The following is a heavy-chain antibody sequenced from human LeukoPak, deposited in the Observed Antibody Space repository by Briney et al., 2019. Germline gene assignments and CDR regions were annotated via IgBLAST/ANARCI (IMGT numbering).Heavy chain of an antibody. Sequence: GGSLRLTCAASGFTFSSYSMNWVRQAPGKGLEWVSSISSSSSYIYYADSVKGRFTISRDNAKNSLYLQMNSLRAEDTAVYYCARSNRSTAMDLGYYYYYYMDVWGKGTTVTISS. J-gene: IGHJ6*03. CDR1: GFTFSSYS. D-gene: IGHD5-18*01. CDR2: ISSSSSYI. V-gene: IGHV3-21*01. CDR3: ARSNRSTAMDLGYYYYYYMDV.